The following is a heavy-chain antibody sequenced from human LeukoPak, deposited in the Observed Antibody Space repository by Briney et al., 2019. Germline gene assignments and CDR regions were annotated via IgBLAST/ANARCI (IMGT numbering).Heavy chain of an antibody. CDR1: GYTFTSYY. Sequence: ASVKVSCKASGYTFTSYYMHWVRQAPGQGLEWMGIINPSGGSTSYAQKFQGRVTITADESASTAYMELSSLRSEDTAVYYCARLPYSGYDSDDAFDIWGQGTMVTVSS. D-gene: IGHD5-12*01. CDR2: INPSGGST. CDR3: ARLPYSGYDSDDAFDI. J-gene: IGHJ3*02. V-gene: IGHV1-46*01.